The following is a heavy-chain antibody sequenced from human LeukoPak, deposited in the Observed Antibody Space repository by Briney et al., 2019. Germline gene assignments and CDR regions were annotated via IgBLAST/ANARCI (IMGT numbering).Heavy chain of an antibody. D-gene: IGHD6-13*01. CDR1: GFTFSSYA. CDR2: ISGSGGST. V-gene: IGHV3-23*01. Sequence: GGSLRLSCAASGFTFSSYAMSWIRQAPGKGLEWVSAISGSGGSTYHADSVKGRFTISRDNSKNTLYLQMNGLRAEDTAVYYCAKTIAAAAYNWFDPWGQGTLVTVSS. J-gene: IGHJ5*02. CDR3: AKTIAAAAYNWFDP.